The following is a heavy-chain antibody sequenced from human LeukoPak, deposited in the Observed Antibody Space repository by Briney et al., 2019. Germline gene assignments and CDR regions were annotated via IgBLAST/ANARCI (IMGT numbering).Heavy chain of an antibody. V-gene: IGHV1-24*01. CDR2: FYPEDGET. CDR1: GYTLTELS. Sequence: VASVTVSCKVSGYTLTELSMHWVRQAPGKGLEWMGGFYPEDGETIYAQKFQGRVTMTEDTSTDTAYMELSSLRSEDTAVYYCATRRLDSSGYTRDLHYFDYWGQGTLVTVSS. CDR3: ATRRLDSSGYTRDLHYFDY. D-gene: IGHD3-22*01. J-gene: IGHJ4*02.